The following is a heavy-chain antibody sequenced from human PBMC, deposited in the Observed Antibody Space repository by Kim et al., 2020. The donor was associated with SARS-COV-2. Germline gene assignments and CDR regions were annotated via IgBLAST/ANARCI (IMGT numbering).Heavy chain of an antibody. V-gene: IGHV3-30*02. D-gene: IGHD2-21*01. Sequence: ESGKGRFTISRDNCNNTLYLQMNSLRAEDTAVYYCAKVRWGILWWGAGDYWCQGTLVTVSS. CDR3: AKVRWGILWWGAGDY. J-gene: IGHJ4*02.